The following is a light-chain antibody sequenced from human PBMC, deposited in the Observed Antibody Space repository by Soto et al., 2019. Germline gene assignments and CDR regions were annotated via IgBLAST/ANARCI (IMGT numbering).Light chain of an antibody. V-gene: IGLV2-18*02. CDR1: SSDIGGYNY. CDR3: SSYTSGTTLVV. J-gene: IGLJ1*01. Sequence: QSALTQPPSASGSPGQSVTISCTGTSSDIGGYNYVSWYQQHPGKAPKLIIYEVSKRPSGVPDRFSGSKSGNTASLTISGLQAEDEADYYCSSYTSGTTLVVFGTGTKLTVL. CDR2: EVS.